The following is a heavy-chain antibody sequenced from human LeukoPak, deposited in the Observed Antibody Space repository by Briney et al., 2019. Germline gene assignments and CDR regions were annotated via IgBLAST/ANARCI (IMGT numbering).Heavy chain of an antibody. J-gene: IGHJ4*02. CDR3: ARGGRLFGVVRSFDY. V-gene: IGHV4-34*01. CDR2: INHSGST. D-gene: IGHD3-3*01. CDR1: GGSFSGYY. Sequence: SETLSLTCAVYGGSFSGYYWSWIRQPPGKGLEWIGEINHSGSTNYNPSLKSRVTISVDTSKNQFSLKLSSVTAADTAVYYCARGGRLFGVVRSFDYWGQGTLVTVSS.